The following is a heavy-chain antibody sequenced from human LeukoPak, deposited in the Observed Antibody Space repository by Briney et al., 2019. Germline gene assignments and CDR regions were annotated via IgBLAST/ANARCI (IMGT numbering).Heavy chain of an antibody. Sequence: SQTLSPTCVISGDSVSSNSATWNWIRQSPSRGLEWLGRTYFRSKWYNDYAVSVKSRITITPDTSKNQFSLQLNSVTPEDTAVFYCVRALGIYYYMDVWGKGTTVTISS. CDR1: GDSVSSNSAT. CDR3: VRALGIYYYMDV. J-gene: IGHJ6*03. CDR2: TYFRSKWYN. V-gene: IGHV6-1*01. D-gene: IGHD6-13*01.